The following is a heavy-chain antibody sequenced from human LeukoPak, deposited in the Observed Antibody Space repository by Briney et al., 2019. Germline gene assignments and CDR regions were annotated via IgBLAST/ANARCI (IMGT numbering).Heavy chain of an antibody. V-gene: IGHV4-59*01. CDR1: GGSISSYY. Sequence: SQTLSLTCTVSGGSISSYYWSWIRQPPGKGLEWIGYIYYSGSTNYNPSLKSRVTISVDTSKNQFSLKLSSVTAADTAVYYCARGGAAGATVHYYYGMDVWGQGTTVTVSS. CDR3: ARGGAAGATVHYYYGMDV. CDR2: IYYSGST. D-gene: IGHD1-26*01. J-gene: IGHJ6*02.